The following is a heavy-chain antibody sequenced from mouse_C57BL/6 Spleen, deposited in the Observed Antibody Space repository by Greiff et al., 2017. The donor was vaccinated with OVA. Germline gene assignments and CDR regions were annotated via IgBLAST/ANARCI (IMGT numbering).Heavy chain of an antibody. J-gene: IGHJ4*01. Sequence: EVKVVESGGGLVKPGGSLKLSCAASGFTFSDYGMHWVRQAPEKGLEWVAYISSGSSTIYYADTVKGRFTISRDNAKNTLFLQMTSLRSEDTAMYYCARSRPYSNSYYAMDYWGQGTSVTVSS. CDR1: GFTFSDYG. V-gene: IGHV5-17*01. CDR2: ISSGSSTI. CDR3: ARSRPYSNSYYAMDY. D-gene: IGHD2-5*01.